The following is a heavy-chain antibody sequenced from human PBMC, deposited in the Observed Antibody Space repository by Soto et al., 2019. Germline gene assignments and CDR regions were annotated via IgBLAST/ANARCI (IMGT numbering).Heavy chain of an antibody. CDR3: ANFKLVGATSFDI. D-gene: IGHD1-26*01. Sequence: QVPLVQSGAEVKKPGASVNVSCKASGYTFTSYAMHWVRQAPGQRLEWMGWINAGNGNTKYSQKFQGRVTITRDTSATTAYMELSSLRSEDTAVYYCANFKLVGATSFDIWGQGTMVTVSS. J-gene: IGHJ3*02. CDR2: INAGNGNT. CDR1: GYTFTSYA. V-gene: IGHV1-3*01.